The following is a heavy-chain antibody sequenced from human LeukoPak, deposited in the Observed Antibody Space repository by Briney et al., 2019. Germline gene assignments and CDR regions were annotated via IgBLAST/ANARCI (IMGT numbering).Heavy chain of an antibody. CDR3: AKSLRAIAVAGTTLDS. D-gene: IGHD6-19*01. V-gene: IGHV3-23*01. CDR1: GVTFTNYA. CDR2: ISGSGTA. J-gene: IGHJ4*02. Sequence: PGGSLRLXCAVSGVTFTNYAMTWVRQAPGKGLEWVSTISGSGTAYYADSVKGRFTISRNNSNNTLYLRMNSLRSDDTAIYYCAKSLRAIAVAGTTLDSWGQGTLVTVSS.